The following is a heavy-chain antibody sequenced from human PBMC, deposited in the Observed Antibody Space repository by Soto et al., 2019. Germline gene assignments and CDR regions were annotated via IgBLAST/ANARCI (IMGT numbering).Heavy chain of an antibody. Sequence: QVQLVESGGGVVQPGRSLTLSCAASGFTFRSYLMHWVRQAPGNGLEWVALTSYDGGNIYYADSVKGRFTISRDNSKHSRYLHMNSARAEDTAVYYCARDFPDSSGWSKFDAWGQGTLVTVSS. J-gene: IGHJ5*02. CDR3: ARDFPDSSGWSKFDA. V-gene: IGHV3-30-3*01. CDR1: GFTFRSYL. CDR2: TSYDGGNI. D-gene: IGHD6-19*01.